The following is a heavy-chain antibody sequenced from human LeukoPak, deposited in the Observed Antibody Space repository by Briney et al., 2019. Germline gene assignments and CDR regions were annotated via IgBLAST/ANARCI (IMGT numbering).Heavy chain of an antibody. Sequence: GGSLRLSCAASEFTFSSYSMNWVRQAPGKGLEWVSYITNSGNSKSYADSVKGRFTISRDNSKNTLYLQMNSLRAEDTAVYYCAKDRGGYCSGGSCYSALDFWAQGTLVTVSS. CDR2: ITNSGNSK. J-gene: IGHJ4*02. V-gene: IGHV3-48*01. D-gene: IGHD2-15*01. CDR3: AKDRGGYCSGGSCYSALDF. CDR1: EFTFSSYS.